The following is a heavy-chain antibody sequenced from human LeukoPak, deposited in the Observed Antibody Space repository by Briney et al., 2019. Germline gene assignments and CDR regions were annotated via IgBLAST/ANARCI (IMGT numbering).Heavy chain of an antibody. CDR1: GFMFSSYA. CDR2: MSYDGNNK. D-gene: IGHD6-19*01. J-gene: IGHJ4*02. Sequence: LGGSLRLSCAASGFMFSSYAMHWVRQAPGKGLEWVAAMSYDGNNKYYADSVKGRFTISRDISKSTLYMQMTSLRTEDTAVYYCARVNDMQWLRTGLDYWGQGTLVTVSS. V-gene: IGHV3-30-3*01. CDR3: ARVNDMQWLRTGLDY.